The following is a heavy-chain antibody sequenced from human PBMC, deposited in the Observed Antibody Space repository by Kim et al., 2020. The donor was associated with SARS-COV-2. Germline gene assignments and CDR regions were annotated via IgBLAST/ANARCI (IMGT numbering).Heavy chain of an antibody. J-gene: IGHJ4*02. CDR3: ARNAPGGYFYF. V-gene: IGHV3-23*01. CDR1: GFTFSTYA. CDR2: IGTGDDT. Sequence: GGSLRLSCAASGFTFSTYALDWVRQAPGKGLEWVSVIGTGDDTYYADSVKGRFTISRDNSKNKFYLQMNSLRAEDTAVYFCARNAPGGYFYFWGQGTLVTVSS. D-gene: IGHD2-15*01.